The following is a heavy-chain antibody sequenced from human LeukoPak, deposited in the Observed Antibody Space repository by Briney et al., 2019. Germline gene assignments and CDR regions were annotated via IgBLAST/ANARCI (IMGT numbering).Heavy chain of an antibody. CDR3: ARDPYRFAFDI. J-gene: IGHJ3*02. CDR1: GFTFSSYG. V-gene: IGHV3-7*03. Sequence: GGSLRLSCAASGFTFSSYGMHWVRQTPGQGLEWVANINVDGTAEYYVDSVKGRFTISRDNANNSLYLQMNSLRAEDTAVYYCARDPYRFAFDIWGQGTVVLVSS. CDR2: INVDGTAE. D-gene: IGHD1-26*01.